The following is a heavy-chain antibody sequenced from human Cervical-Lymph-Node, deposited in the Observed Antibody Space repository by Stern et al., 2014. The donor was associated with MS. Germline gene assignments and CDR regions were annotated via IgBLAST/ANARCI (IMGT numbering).Heavy chain of an antibody. D-gene: IGHD1-1*01. V-gene: IGHV1-69*01. CDR2: IIPLLGTV. CDR1: GGTLSDYS. J-gene: IGHJ4*02. CDR3: ARIGRASYYDY. Sequence: QVKLVQSGAEVKRPASSVKVSCKASGGTLSDYSITWVRHAPGPGLECMGGIIPLLGTVNYAQKFQGRVTISADLTTSTAYMELSGLRFDDTAVYYCARIGRASYYDYWGQGTLVTVSS.